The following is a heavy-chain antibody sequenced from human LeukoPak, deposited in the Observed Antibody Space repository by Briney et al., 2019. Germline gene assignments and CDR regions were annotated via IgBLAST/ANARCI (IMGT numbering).Heavy chain of an antibody. V-gene: IGHV3-11*04. Sequence: GGSLRLSCAASGFTFSDYYMSWIRQAPGKALEWVSYISSSGSTIYYADSVKGRFTISRDNAKNSLYLQMNSLRAEDTAVYYCARDRSGYSGYDFFDYWGQGALVTVSS. J-gene: IGHJ4*02. CDR3: ARDRSGYSGYDFFDY. CDR1: GFTFSDYY. D-gene: IGHD5-12*01. CDR2: ISSSGSTI.